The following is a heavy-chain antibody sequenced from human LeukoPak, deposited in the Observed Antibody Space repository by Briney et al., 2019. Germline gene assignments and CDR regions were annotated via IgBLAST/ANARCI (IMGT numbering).Heavy chain of an antibody. Sequence: SVKVSCKASGYIFSSYYMHWVRQAPGQGLEWMGGIIPIFGTANYAQKFQGRVTITADESTSTAYMELSSLRSEDTAVYYCARDEVVAATYYYGMDVWGQGTTVTVSS. CDR3: ARDEVVAATYYYGMDV. D-gene: IGHD2-15*01. CDR1: GYIFSSYY. V-gene: IGHV1-69*13. CDR2: IIPIFGTA. J-gene: IGHJ6*02.